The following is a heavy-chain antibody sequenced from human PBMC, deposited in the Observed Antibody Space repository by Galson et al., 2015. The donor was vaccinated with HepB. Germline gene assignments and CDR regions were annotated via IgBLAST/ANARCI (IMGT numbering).Heavy chain of an antibody. CDR2: ISSSSSYI. D-gene: IGHD3-9*01. Sequence: SLRLSCAASGFTFSSYSMNWVRQAPGKGLEWVSSISSSSSYIYYADSVKGRFTISRDNAKNSLYLQMNSLRAEDTAVYYCARDQFLTGYLDAFDIWGQGTMVTVSS. J-gene: IGHJ3*02. CDR3: ARDQFLTGYLDAFDI. CDR1: GFTFSSYS. V-gene: IGHV3-21*01.